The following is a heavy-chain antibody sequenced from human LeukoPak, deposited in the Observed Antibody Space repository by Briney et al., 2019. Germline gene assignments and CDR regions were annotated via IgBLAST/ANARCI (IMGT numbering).Heavy chain of an antibody. J-gene: IGHJ3*02. CDR3: AKSPWIQLVDDAFDI. V-gene: IGHV3-74*01. CDR2: LNADGNSI. CDR1: GFTFSNYW. Sequence: PGGSLRLSCAASGFTFSNYWMHWVRQAPGKGLVWVSRLNADGNSITYADSVRGRFTISRDNSKNTLYLQMNSLRAEDTAVYYCAKSPWIQLVDDAFDIWGQGTMVTVSS. D-gene: IGHD5-18*01.